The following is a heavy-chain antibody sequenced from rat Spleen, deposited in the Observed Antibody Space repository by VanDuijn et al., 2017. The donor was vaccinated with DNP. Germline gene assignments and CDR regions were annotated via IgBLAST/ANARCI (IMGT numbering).Heavy chain of an antibody. D-gene: IGHD1-11*01. CDR2: ITSSGGGNT. J-gene: IGHJ2*01. CDR1: GFTFNKYW. V-gene: IGHV5-31*01. Sequence: EVQLVESGGGLVQPGRSLKLSCVASGFTFNKYWMTWIRQVPGKGLEWVAAITSSGGGNTYYRDSVRGRFTISRDNTKSTLYLQMNSLSSEDMATYYCARWEGDHFDYWGQGVMVTVSS. CDR3: ARWEGDHFDY.